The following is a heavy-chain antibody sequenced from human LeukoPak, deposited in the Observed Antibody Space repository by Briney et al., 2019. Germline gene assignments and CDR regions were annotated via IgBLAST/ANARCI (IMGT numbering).Heavy chain of an antibody. V-gene: IGHV1-8*01. CDR1: GYTFTSYD. CDR3: ARGRYCSGGSCYPPNFDY. J-gene: IGHJ4*02. CDR2: MNPNSGNT. Sequence: ASVKISCKASGYTFTSYDINWVRQATGQGLEWMGWMNPNSGNTGYAQKFQGRVTMTRNTSISTAYMELSSLRSEDTAVYYCARGRYCSGGSCYPPNFDYSGQGTLVTVSS. D-gene: IGHD2-15*01.